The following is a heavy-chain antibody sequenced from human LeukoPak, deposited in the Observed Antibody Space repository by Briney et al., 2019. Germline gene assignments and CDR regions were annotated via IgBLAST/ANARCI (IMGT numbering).Heavy chain of an antibody. V-gene: IGHV4-4*09. J-gene: IGHJ4*02. CDR3: AGEQWLVRALDY. Sequence: SETLSLTCTVSGDSISTYYWSWIRQPPGKGLEWIGCICNSGGTNYNPSLKSRVTISVDTSKNQFSLKLSSVTAADTAVYYCAGEQWLVRALDYWGQGTLVTVSS. CDR2: ICNSGGT. D-gene: IGHD6-19*01. CDR1: GDSISTYY.